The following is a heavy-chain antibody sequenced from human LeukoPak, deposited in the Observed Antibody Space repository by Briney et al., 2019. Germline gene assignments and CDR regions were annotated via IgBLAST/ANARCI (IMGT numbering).Heavy chain of an antibody. Sequence: PGGSLRLSCAASGFTFSSYEMNWVRQAPGKGLEWVSYISSSGSTIYYADSVKGRFTISRDNAKNSLYLKMNSLRAEDTAVYYCASIWSTLVTGMDYWGQGTLVTVSS. CDR2: ISSSGSTI. J-gene: IGHJ4*02. CDR3: ASIWSTLVTGMDY. CDR1: GFTFSSYE. V-gene: IGHV3-48*03. D-gene: IGHD4-23*01.